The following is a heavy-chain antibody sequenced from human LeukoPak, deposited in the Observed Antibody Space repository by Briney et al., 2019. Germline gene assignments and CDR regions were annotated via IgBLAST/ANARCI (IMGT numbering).Heavy chain of an antibody. CDR1: GGSISSYY. Sequence: SETLSLTCTVSGGSISSYYWSWIRQPPGKGLEWIGSFYYSGNTYYNPSLKRRVPISVDTSTPQFSLKVTSVTAADTAVYYCARQSPDSFDPWGQGTLVTVSS. J-gene: IGHJ5*02. CDR3: ARQSPDSFDP. V-gene: IGHV4-59*08. CDR2: FYYSGNT. D-gene: IGHD2-21*01.